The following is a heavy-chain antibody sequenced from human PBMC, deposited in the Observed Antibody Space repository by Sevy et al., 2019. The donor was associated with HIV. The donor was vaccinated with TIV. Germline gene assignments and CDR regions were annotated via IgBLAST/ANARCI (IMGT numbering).Heavy chain of an antibody. V-gene: IGHV6-1*01. CDR1: GDSVSRNGAA. CDR3: ARAVAGVYYFDY. CDR2: SYYRSTWHK. J-gene: IGHJ4*02. D-gene: IGHD6-19*01. Sequence: SQTLSLTCVISGDSVSRNGAAWNWIRQSPSRGLEWLGRSYYRSTWHKDYAISVKSRLTITQDTSKNQFFLQLNSVTPEDTAMYYCARAVAGVYYFDYWGQGTLVTVSS.